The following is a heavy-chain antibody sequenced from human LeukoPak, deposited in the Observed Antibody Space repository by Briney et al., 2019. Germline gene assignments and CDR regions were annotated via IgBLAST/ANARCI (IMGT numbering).Heavy chain of an antibody. J-gene: IGHJ1*01. CDR1: GGSFSGYY. CDR3: ASRFVVVVAATPERKYFQH. V-gene: IGHV4-34*01. D-gene: IGHD2-15*01. CDR2: INHSGST. Sequence: PSETLSLTCAVYGGSFSGYYWSWIRQPPGKGLEWIGEINHSGSTNYNPSLKSRVTISVDTSKNQFSLKLSSVTAADTAVYYCASRFVVVVAATPERKYFQHWGQGTLVTVSS.